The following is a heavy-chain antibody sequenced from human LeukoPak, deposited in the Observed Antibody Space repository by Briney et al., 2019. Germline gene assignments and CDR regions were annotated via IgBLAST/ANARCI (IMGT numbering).Heavy chain of an antibody. CDR3: AMGARVTFDY. Sequence: GGSLRLSCAASGFTFSSYGMHWVRQAPGKGLEWVAVISCDGSNKYYADSVKGRFTISRDNSKNTLYLQMNSLRAEDTAVYYCAMGARVTFDYWGQGTLVTVSS. CDR1: GFTFSSYG. D-gene: IGHD5-18*01. CDR2: ISCDGSNK. J-gene: IGHJ4*02. V-gene: IGHV3-30*03.